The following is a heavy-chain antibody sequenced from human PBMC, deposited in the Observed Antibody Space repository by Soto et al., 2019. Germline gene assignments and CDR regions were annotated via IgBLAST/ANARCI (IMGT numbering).Heavy chain of an antibody. D-gene: IGHD3-9*01. V-gene: IGHV5-51*01. CDR3: VRGTNDWYGIDY. CDR2: IYPGDSDT. J-gene: IGHJ4*02. Sequence: PGESLKISCKASGYIFNIYWIGWVRQMPGKGLEWMGVIYPGDSDTRYSPSFQGQVSISVDKSISTAYLRWSSLKASDTAVYYCVRGTNDWYGIDYWGQGAPVTVSS. CDR1: GYIFNIYW.